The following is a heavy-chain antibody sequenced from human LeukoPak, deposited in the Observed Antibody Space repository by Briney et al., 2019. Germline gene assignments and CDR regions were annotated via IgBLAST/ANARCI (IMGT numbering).Heavy chain of an antibody. V-gene: IGHV3-23*01. D-gene: IGHD3-10*01. CDR1: GFTFSSYA. J-gene: IGHJ6*02. CDR2: ISGSGGST. Sequence: PGGSLRLSCAASGFTFSSYAMSWVHQAPGKGLEWVSAISGSGGSTYYADSVKGRFTISRDNSKNTLYLQMNSLRAEDTAVYYCAKFEYGSGSQYYYGMDVWGQGTTVTVSS. CDR3: AKFEYGSGSQYYYGMDV.